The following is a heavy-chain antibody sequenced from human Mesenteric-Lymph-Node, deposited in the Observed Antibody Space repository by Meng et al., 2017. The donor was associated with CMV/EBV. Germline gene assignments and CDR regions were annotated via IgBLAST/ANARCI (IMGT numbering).Heavy chain of an antibody. Sequence: GESLKISGTASGFTFSSYSMNWVRQAPGKGLEWVSSISSSSSYIYYADSVKGRFTISRDNAKNSLYLQMNSLRPEDTAVYYCARDTALDYWGHGTLVTVSS. CDR3: ARDTALDY. V-gene: IGHV3-21*01. J-gene: IGHJ4*01. CDR2: ISSSSSYI. CDR1: GFTFSSYS.